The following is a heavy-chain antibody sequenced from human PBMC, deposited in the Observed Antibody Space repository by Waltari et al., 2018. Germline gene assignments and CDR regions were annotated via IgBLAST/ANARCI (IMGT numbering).Heavy chain of an antibody. J-gene: IGHJ3*02. CDR2: ISNSRTTI. CDR1: EFTFSSYS. CDR3: AREIRGTGYFPDAFDI. V-gene: IGHV3-48*01. Sequence: EVQLVESGGGSVQPGGSLRLSCAASEFTFSSYSMNWVRQAPGQGLEWVAYISNSRTTIYYADFVKGRFTISRDNDQNSLYLQMNSLRAEDTAVYYCAREIRGTGYFPDAFDIWGQWTMVTVSS. D-gene: IGHD3-9*01.